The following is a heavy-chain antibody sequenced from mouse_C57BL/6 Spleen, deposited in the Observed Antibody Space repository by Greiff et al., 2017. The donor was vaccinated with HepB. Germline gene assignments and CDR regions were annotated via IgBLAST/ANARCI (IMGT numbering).Heavy chain of an antibody. V-gene: IGHV1-26*01. CDR3: ARGRYGYAMDY. Sequence: VQLQQSGPELVKPGASVKISCKASGYTFTDYYMNWVKQSHGKSLEWIGDINPNNGGTSYNQKFKGKATLTVDKSSSTAYMELRSLTSEDSAVYYCARGRYGYAMDYWGQGTSVTVSS. J-gene: IGHJ4*01. D-gene: IGHD2-12*01. CDR2: INPNNGGT. CDR1: GYTFTDYY.